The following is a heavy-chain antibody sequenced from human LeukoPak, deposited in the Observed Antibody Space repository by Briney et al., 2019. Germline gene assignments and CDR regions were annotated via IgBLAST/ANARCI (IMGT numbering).Heavy chain of an antibody. D-gene: IGHD3-22*01. J-gene: IGHJ3*02. V-gene: IGHV3-21*01. CDR1: GFTFSSYS. Sequence: GGSLRLSCAASGFTFSSYSMNWVRQAPGKGLEWVSSISSSSSYIYYADSVKGRFTISRDNAKNSLYLQMNSLRAEDTAVYYCARDQYYDSSGFAAFDIWGQGTMVTVSS. CDR3: ARDQYYDSSGFAAFDI. CDR2: ISSSSSYI.